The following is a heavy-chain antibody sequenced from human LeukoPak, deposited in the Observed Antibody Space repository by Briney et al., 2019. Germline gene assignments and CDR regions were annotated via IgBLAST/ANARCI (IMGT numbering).Heavy chain of an antibody. CDR2: ISSRSSTI. CDR1: GFTFSTYP. D-gene: IGHD1-26*01. CDR3: AKDMRWELLGCDY. J-gene: IGHJ4*02. V-gene: IGHV3-48*01. Sequence: PGGSLRLSCAASGFTFSTYPMNWVRQAPGKGLEWVSYISSRSSTIYYADSVKGRFTISRDNSKNTLYLQMNSLRAEDTAVYYCAKDMRWELLGCDYWGQGTLVTVSS.